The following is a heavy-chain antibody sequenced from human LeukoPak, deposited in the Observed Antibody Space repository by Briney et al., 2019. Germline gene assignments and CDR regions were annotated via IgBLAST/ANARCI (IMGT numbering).Heavy chain of an antibody. D-gene: IGHD3-10*01. J-gene: IGHJ4*02. CDR3: TKWSGFGND. V-gene: IGHV3-23*01. CDR2: ISDSGDST. Sequence: PGGSLRLSCAASGFTFSRYSMTWVRQTPGKGLEWVSGISDSGDSTYYADSVKGRFTISRDNSRNTLYLEMNSLRAEDTAVYYCTKWSGFGNDWGQGTLVTVSS. CDR1: GFTFSRYS.